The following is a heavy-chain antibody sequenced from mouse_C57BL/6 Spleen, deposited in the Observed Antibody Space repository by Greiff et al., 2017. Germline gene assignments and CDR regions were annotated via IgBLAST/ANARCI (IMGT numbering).Heavy chain of an antibody. Sequence: VQLQQSGAELVRPGASVTLSCKASGYTFTDYEMHWVKQTPVHGLEWIGAIDPETGGTAYNQKFKGKAILTADKSSSTAYMELRRLTSEDSAVYYCTREGFTTVVDYAMDYWGQGTSVTVSS. J-gene: IGHJ4*01. V-gene: IGHV1-15*01. D-gene: IGHD1-1*01. CDR3: TREGFTTVVDYAMDY. CDR2: IDPETGGT. CDR1: GYTFTDYE.